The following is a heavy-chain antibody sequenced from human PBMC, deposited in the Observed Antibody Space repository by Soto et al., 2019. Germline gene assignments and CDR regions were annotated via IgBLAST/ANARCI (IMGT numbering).Heavy chain of an antibody. CDR1: GDTFTSYA. CDR2: INTNTGNP. Sequence: ASVKVSCKASGDTFTSYAMNWVRQAPRQGLEWMGWINTNTGNPTYAQGFTGRFVFSLDTSVSTAYLQICSLKAEDTAVYYCAKDRTDAACGYYYYGMDVWGQGTTVTVSS. D-gene: IGHD6-13*01. V-gene: IGHV7-4-1*01. J-gene: IGHJ6*02. CDR3: AKDRTDAACGYYYYGMDV.